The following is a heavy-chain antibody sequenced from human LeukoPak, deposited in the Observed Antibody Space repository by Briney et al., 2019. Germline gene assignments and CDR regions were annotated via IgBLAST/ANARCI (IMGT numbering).Heavy chain of an antibody. J-gene: IGHJ4*02. V-gene: IGHV3-48*01. D-gene: IGHD6-13*01. CDR1: GFTFSSSR. Sequence: GGSLRLSCEASGFTFSSSRMNWVRQAPGKGLEWVSYISSRGTTKHYADSVKGRFTISRDNAKNALYLQMNSLRAEDTAVYYCANFEPGYTSSWYAEFWGQGTLVTVSS. CDR3: ANFEPGYTSSWYAEF. CDR2: ISSRGTTK.